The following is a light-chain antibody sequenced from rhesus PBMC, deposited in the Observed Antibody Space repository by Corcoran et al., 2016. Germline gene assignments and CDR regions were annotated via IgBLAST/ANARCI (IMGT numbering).Light chain of an antibody. CDR2: GAS. CDR1: QSGSSS. Sequence: EIVMTQSPATLSLSPGERATLSCRASQSGSSSLAWYQQKPGQAPQLLIYGASSRATGIPDRFRGRESGTEFTLTISSLEPEDVGVYYCQQDYSWPLTFGGGTKVELK. CDR3: QQDYSWPLT. V-gene: IGKV3-42*01. J-gene: IGKJ4*01.